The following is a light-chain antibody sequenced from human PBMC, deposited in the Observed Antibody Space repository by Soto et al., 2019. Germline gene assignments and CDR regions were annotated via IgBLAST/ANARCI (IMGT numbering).Light chain of an antibody. J-gene: IGLJ1*01. CDR2: EVS. CDR1: SSDVGSYNR. CDR3: SLYTSSSTFGV. V-gene: IGLV2-18*01. Sequence: QSALAQPPSVSGTPGQSVTISCPGTSSDVGSYNRVSWYQQPPGTAPKLMIYEVSNRPTGVTDRSSGPKSGNTASLTISGLQAEDEADYYCSLYTSSSTFGVFGSGTKVTVL.